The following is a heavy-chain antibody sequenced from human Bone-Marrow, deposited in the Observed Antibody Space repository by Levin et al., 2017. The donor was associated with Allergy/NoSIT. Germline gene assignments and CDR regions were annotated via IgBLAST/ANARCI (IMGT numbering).Heavy chain of an antibody. D-gene: IGHD4-17*01. V-gene: IGHV4-59*01. CDR2: IYYSGST. CDR3: AREVFLKVSYGDDDTRGAFDI. Sequence: PSETLSLTCAVSGGSISSNYWSWIRQPPGKGLEWIGYIYYSGSTNYNPSLKSRVTISLDTSRTQFSLKVTSVTAADTAVYYCAREVFLKVSYGDDDTRGAFDIWGQGTMVTVSS. J-gene: IGHJ3*02. CDR1: GGSISSNY.